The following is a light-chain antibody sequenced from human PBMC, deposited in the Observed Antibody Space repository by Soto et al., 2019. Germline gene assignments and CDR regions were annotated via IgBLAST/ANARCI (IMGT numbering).Light chain of an antibody. CDR2: EVN. CDR3: ASYTTTSTLWV. V-gene: IGLV2-14*01. J-gene: IGLJ3*02. Sequence: QSVLTQPASVSGSPGQSINISCTGTSSDVGGYNHVSWYQHHPGKAPKVIIFEVNNRPSGISNRFSGSKSGNTASLTISGLQAEDEADYYCASYTTTSTLWVFGGGTQLTVL. CDR1: SSDVGGYNH.